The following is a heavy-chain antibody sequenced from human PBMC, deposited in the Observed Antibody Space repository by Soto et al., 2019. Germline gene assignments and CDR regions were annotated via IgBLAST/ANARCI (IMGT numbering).Heavy chain of an antibody. V-gene: IGHV3-33*01. D-gene: IGHD2-8*01. CDR1: GFSFSDYV. J-gene: IGHJ4*02. CDR3: ARDRDAYCSNGVCSGPYFDY. Sequence: LRLSCAASGFSFSDYVMHWVRQAPGKGLEWVAVMWYHGRDLFYTDSVKGRFTISRDNSKNTLFLQMNSLRDEDTAVYYCARDRDAYCSNGVCSGPYFDYWGRGTLVTVSS. CDR2: MWYHGRDL.